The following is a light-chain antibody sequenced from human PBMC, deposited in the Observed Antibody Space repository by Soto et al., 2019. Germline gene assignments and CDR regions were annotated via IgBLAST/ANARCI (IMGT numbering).Light chain of an antibody. J-gene: IGLJ1*01. CDR1: SSDVGGYDY. CDR3: SSYTTSSSYV. Sequence: QCVLAQPASVAESPGQAITSSCAGTSSDVGGYDYVAWYQQHPGEVPKLIIFEVSSRPAWISNRFSASKSGNTASLTISRLQAEDEADYYCSSYTTSSSYVFGTGTKVTPL. CDR2: EVS. V-gene: IGLV2-14*01.